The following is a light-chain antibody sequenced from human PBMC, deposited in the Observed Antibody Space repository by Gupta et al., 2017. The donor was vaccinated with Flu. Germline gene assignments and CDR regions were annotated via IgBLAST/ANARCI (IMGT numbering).Light chain of an antibody. CDR3: HQDSIYSWT. J-gene: IGKJ1*01. CDR2: RAY. V-gene: IGKV1-5*03. CDR1: RVVDNW. Sequence: PAMVTGTVGVRATITCRACRVVDNWLAWYQQKPGIAPQLLIYRAYLLENGVPSRLSGSVSGIEFNLTISNLQPDDFDTYYCHQDSIYSWTFGQGTKVEIK.